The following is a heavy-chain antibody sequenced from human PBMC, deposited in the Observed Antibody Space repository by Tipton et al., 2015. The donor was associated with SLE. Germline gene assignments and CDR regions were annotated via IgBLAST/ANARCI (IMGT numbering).Heavy chain of an antibody. CDR3: ASPGDYNRGAFII. CDR2: IYTSGST. D-gene: IGHD4-17*01. Sequence: TLSLTCSVSGGSISRYYWSWIRQTPGKGLEWIGYIYTSGSTKYSPSLESRVTISVDTSKNQCSLKLRSVTAADTAVYYCASPGDYNRGAFIIWGQGTMVTVSS. J-gene: IGHJ3*02. CDR1: GGSISRYY. V-gene: IGHV4-4*09.